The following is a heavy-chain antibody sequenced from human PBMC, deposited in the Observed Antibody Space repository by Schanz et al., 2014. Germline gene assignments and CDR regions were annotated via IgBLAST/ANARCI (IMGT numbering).Heavy chain of an antibody. CDR3: ARDGGRESYNLAFDV. Sequence: EVQLVESGGGLIQPGGSLRLSCAVSGFTVNTNYMSWVRQAPGKGLEWISSMYINSGSTQYADSVKGRFIISRDSSKNTLFLQMNSLRAEDTAVYFCARDGGRESYNLAFDVWGQGTLVTVSS. D-gene: IGHD1-26*01. J-gene: IGHJ3*01. CDR1: GFTVNTNY. V-gene: IGHV3-53*01. CDR2: MYINSGST.